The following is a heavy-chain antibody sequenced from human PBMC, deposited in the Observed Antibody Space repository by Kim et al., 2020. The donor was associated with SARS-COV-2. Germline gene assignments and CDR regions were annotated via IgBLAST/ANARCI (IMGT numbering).Heavy chain of an antibody. CDR1: GFTFSSYA. J-gene: IGHJ4*02. CDR3: ARDSGSYYH. V-gene: IGHV3-30*04. Sequence: GGSLRLSCAASGFTFSSYAMHWVRQAPGKGLEWVAVISYDGSNKYYADSVKGRFTISRDNSKNTLYLQMNSLRAEDTAVYYCARDSGSYYHWGQGTLVTVSS. D-gene: IGHD1-26*01. CDR2: ISYDGSNK.